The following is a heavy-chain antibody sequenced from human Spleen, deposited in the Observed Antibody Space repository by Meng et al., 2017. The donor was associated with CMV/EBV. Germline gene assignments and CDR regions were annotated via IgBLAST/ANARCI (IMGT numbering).Heavy chain of an antibody. CDR2: IYYSGTT. D-gene: IGHD1-26*01. V-gene: IGHV4-59*01. CDR3: ARQWGSYYFDL. Sequence: GSLRLSCSVSGGSISNYWWSWIRQPPGSGLEWIGNIYYSGTTYYNPSLKSRATISVDTSKNRFSLNLTSLTPADTAIYYCARQWGSYYFDLWGRGSLVTVSS. CDR1: GGSISNYW. J-gene: IGHJ2*01.